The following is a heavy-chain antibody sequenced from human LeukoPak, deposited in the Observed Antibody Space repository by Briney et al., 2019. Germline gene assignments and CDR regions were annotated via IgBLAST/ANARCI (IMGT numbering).Heavy chain of an antibody. V-gene: IGHV1-69*13. J-gene: IGHJ4*02. CDR3: ARSPSGYSGYDPVYY. D-gene: IGHD5-12*01. CDR1: GGTFSSYA. Sequence: SVKVSCKASGGTFSSYAISWVRQAPGQGLEWMGGIIPMFGTANYAQKFQGRVTITADESTSTAYMELSSLRSEDTAVYYCARSPSGYSGYDPVYYWGQGTLVTVSS. CDR2: IIPMFGTA.